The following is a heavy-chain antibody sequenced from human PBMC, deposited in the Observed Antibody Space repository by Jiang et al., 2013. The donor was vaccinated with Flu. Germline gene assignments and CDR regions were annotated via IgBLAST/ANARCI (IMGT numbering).Heavy chain of an antibody. J-gene: IGHJ4*02. CDR1: GYTFTGYY. Sequence: SGAEVKKPGASVKVSCKASGYTFTGYYMHWVRQAPGQGLEWMGRINPNSGGTNYAQKFQGRVTMTRDTSISTAYMELSRLRSDDTAVYYCARRRLYDSSGLYYFDYWGQGTLVTVSS. CDR2: INPNSGGT. V-gene: IGHV1-2*06. D-gene: IGHD3-22*01. CDR3: ARRRLYDSSGLYYFDY.